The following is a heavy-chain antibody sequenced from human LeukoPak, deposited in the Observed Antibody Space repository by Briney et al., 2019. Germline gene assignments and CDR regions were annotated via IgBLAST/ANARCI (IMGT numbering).Heavy chain of an antibody. V-gene: IGHV4-34*01. Sequence: PSETLSLTCAVYGGSFSGYYWTWIRQTPGKGLEWIGEINHSGSTNYNPSLKSRVTISVDTSKNQFSLKLSSVTAADTAVYYCARSYSSPGYYYYMDVWGKGTTVTVSS. D-gene: IGHD2-21*01. J-gene: IGHJ6*03. CDR1: GGSFSGYY. CDR2: INHSGST. CDR3: ARSYSSPGYYYYMDV.